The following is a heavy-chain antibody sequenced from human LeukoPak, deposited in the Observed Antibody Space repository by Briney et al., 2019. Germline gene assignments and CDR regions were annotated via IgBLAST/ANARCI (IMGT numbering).Heavy chain of an antibody. D-gene: IGHD4-17*01. Sequence: PSETLSLTCNVSGGSINTANYYWPWIRQPPGKGLEWLGYISYSGTPYYNPSLNSRVTISLDTSKNQFSLRLNSVTAADTAMYYCARDRYGDFEDYWGQGTLVTVSS. J-gene: IGHJ4*02. V-gene: IGHV4-30-4*08. CDR3: ARDRYGDFEDY. CDR2: ISYSGTP. CDR1: GGSINTANYY.